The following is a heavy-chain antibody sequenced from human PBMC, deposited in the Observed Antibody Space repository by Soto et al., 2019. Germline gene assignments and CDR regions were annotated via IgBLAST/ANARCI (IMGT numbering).Heavy chain of an antibody. CDR3: ARHVHSSSWGIDV. CDR1: GGSISSYY. CDR2: FYYSGST. V-gene: IGHV4-59*08. D-gene: IGHD6-13*01. Sequence: QVQLQESGPGLVKPSETLSLTCTVSGGSISSYYWSWIRQPPGKGLEWIGYFYYSGSTNNNPSLKSRVXXSXDXXKNQFSLKLTSVIAADTAMYYCARHVHSSSWGIDVWGQGTTVTVSS. J-gene: IGHJ6*02.